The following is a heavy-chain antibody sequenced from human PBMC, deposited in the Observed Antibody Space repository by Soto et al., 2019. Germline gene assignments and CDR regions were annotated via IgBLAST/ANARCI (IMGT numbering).Heavy chain of an antibody. CDR2: IIPILGIA. CDR3: ARVPYYYDSSGSQNDALDI. J-gene: IGHJ3*02. V-gene: IGHV1-69*04. CDR1: GGTVSSYA. D-gene: IGHD3-22*01. Sequence: SVKIASKASGGTVSSYAIGWVLQAPRQGLEWMGRIIPILGIANYAQKFQGRVTITADKSTSTAYMELSSLRSEDTAVYYCARVPYYYDSSGSQNDALDIWGQGTMVTVSS.